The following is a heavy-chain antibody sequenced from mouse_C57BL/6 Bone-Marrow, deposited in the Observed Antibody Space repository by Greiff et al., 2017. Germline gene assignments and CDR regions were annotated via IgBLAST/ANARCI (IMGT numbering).Heavy chain of an antibody. CDR3: TTPYYSNPFAY. J-gene: IGHJ3*01. CDR1: GFNIKDDY. Sequence: VQLQQSGAELVRPGASVKLSCTASGFNIKDDYMHWVKQRPEQGLEWIGWIDPENGDTEYASKFQGKATITADTSSNTAYLQLSSLTSEDTAVYCCTTPYYSNPFAYWGQGTLVTVSA. CDR2: IDPENGDT. D-gene: IGHD2-5*01. V-gene: IGHV14-4*01.